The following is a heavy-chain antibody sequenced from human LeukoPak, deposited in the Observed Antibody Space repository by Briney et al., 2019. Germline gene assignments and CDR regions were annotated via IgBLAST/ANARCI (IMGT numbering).Heavy chain of an antibody. D-gene: IGHD3-16*01. J-gene: IGHJ4*02. CDR2: INNSGST. V-gene: IGHV4-34*01. CDR3: ARGRYGPRLGN. Sequence: SETLSLTCAVYGASSSDSYWSWIRQSPEKGLEWIGEINNSGSTSYNPSLNSRVIMSVDRSKNQFSLRLTSVTAADTAVYYCARGRYGPRLGNWGQGTLVTVSS. CDR1: GASSSDSY.